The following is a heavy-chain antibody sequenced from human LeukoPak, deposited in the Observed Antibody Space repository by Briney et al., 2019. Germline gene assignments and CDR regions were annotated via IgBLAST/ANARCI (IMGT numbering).Heavy chain of an antibody. V-gene: IGHV4-4*07. CDR1: SPSMSGFY. CDR3: ARGHELSCDGADCPYLPDY. J-gene: IGHJ4*02. D-gene: IGHD2-21*02. Sequence: PSEPLSLTCSLSSPSMSGFYWPWIRQPAGKGRECIRRIVNRGKTDYPGKTDYSPSLKSRVTMSLDPYKNQFALKVTSVTAADTATYYCARGHELSCDGADCPYLPDYWGQGTLVTVSS. CDR2: IVNRGKTDYPGKT.